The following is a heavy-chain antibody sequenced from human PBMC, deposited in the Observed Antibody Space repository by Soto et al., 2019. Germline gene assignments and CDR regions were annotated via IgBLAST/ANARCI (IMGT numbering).Heavy chain of an antibody. Sequence: EGSLRLSCAASGFTFSSYGMHWVRQAPGKGLEWVAVISYDGSNKYYADSVKGRFTISRDNSKNTLYLQMNSLRAEDTAVYYCAKDPNWRSFDPWGQGTLVTVSS. CDR2: ISYDGSNK. CDR1: GFTFSSYG. J-gene: IGHJ5*02. V-gene: IGHV3-30*18. CDR3: AKDPNWRSFDP. D-gene: IGHD1-20*01.